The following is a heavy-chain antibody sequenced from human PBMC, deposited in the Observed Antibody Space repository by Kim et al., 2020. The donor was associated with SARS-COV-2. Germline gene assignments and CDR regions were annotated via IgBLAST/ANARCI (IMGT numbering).Heavy chain of an antibody. CDR1: GYTFTTYG. D-gene: IGHD2-2*01. CDR3: ARDYCSSTSCDPGGYYYYGRDV. CDR2: INGKNGNT. Sequence: ASVKVSCKSSGYTFTTYGISWVRQAPGQGPEWMGWINGKNGNTKSAQKFQGRVTMTTDTSTSAAYMELWSLTSDDTAVYYCARDYCSSTSCDPGGYYYYGRDVWGQGTTVTVS. V-gene: IGHV1-18*01. J-gene: IGHJ6*02.